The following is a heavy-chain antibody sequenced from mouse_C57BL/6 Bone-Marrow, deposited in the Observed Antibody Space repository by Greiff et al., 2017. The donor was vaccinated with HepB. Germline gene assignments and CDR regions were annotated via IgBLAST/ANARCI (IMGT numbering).Heavy chain of an antibody. CDR3: ATFTTVVATDFDY. D-gene: IGHD1-1*01. Sequence: VQLKQSGPVLVKPGASVKMSCKASGYTFTDYYMNWVKQSHGKSLEWIGVINPYNGGTSYNQKFKGKATLTVDKSSSTAYMELNSLTSEDSAVYYCATFTTVVATDFDYWGQGTTLTVSS. CDR1: GYTFTDYY. CDR2: INPYNGGT. J-gene: IGHJ2*01. V-gene: IGHV1-19*01.